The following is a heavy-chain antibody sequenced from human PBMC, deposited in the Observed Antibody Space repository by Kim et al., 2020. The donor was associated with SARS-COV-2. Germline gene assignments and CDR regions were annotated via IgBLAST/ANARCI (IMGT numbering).Heavy chain of an antibody. V-gene: IGHV1-2*02. CDR3: ARSRVDTPLSLPTFDC. D-gene: IGHD5-18*01. J-gene: IGHJ4*02. Sequence: ASVKVSCKASGYTFTDYYVHWVRQAPGQGLEWMGWINPNSGDTESAQKFQGRVTLTRDTSISTVYMELSRLRSDDTAMYYCARSRVDTPLSLPTFDCWGQGTLVTVSS. CDR1: GYTFTDYY. CDR2: INPNSGDT.